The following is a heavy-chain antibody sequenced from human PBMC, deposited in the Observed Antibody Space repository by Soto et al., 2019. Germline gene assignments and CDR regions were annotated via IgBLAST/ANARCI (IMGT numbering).Heavy chain of an antibody. CDR3: ARGSFRLVAARRGWWFDP. V-gene: IGHV4-34*01. D-gene: IGHD6-6*01. Sequence: QVQLQQWGAGLLKPSETLSLTCAVYGGSFSGYYWSWIRQPPGKGLEWIGEINHSGSTNYNPSLKSRVTRSVDTSKNQFSLKLSSVTAADTAVYYCARGSFRLVAARRGWWFDPWGQGTLVTVSS. CDR2: INHSGST. CDR1: GGSFSGYY. J-gene: IGHJ5*02.